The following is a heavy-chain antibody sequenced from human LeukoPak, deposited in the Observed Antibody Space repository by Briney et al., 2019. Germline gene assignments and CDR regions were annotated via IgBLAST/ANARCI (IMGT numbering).Heavy chain of an antibody. J-gene: IGHJ4*02. CDR2: IIPIFGTA. Sequence: SVKVSCKASGYTFTSYGISWVRQAPGQGLEWMGRIIPIFGTANYAQKFQGRVTITTDESTSTAYMELSSLRSEDTAVYYCARDSSGWYGNWDYWGQGTLVTVSS. V-gene: IGHV1-69*05. CDR3: ARDSSGWYGNWDY. CDR1: GYTFTSYG. D-gene: IGHD6-19*01.